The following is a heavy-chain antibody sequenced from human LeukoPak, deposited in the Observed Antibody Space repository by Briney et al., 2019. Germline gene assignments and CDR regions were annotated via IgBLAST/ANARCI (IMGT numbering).Heavy chain of an antibody. V-gene: IGHV3-23*01. CDR1: GFTFSSYA. CDR3: AKATRDIVVVVAAIVNAFDI. D-gene: IGHD2-15*01. CDR2: ISGSGGST. J-gene: IGHJ3*02. Sequence: GGSLRLSCAASGFTFSSYAMSWVRQAPGKGLEWVSAISGSGGSTYYADSVKGRFTISRDNSKNTLYLQMNSLRAEDTAVYYCAKATRDIVVVVAAIVNAFDIWGQGTMVTVSS.